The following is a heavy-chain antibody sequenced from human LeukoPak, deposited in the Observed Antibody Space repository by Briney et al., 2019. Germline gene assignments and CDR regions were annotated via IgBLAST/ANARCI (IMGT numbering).Heavy chain of an antibody. CDR2: MNPNSGNT. D-gene: IGHD6-6*01. CDR3: TYSSSYPGFDY. Sequence: ASVKVSCKASGYTFTNFDINWVRQAPGQGLEWMGWMNPNSGNTGYLQKFQGRVTMTRNTSINTAYMEVSSLRSDDTAVYYCTYSSSYPGFDYWDQGTLVTVSS. V-gene: IGHV1-8*01. J-gene: IGHJ4*02. CDR1: GYTFTNFD.